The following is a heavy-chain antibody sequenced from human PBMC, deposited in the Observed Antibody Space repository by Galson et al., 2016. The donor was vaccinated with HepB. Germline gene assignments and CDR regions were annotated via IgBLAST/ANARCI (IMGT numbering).Heavy chain of an antibody. V-gene: IGHV3-21*01. J-gene: IGHJ6*01. Sequence: SLRLSCAASGFTFSAYSMNWVRQAPGKGLEWVSSFSGSTSYIYYADSVKGRFTISRDNAKNSLYLHMNSLRAEDTAVYYCARDLQGYCVSTSCYYYYGMDVWGQGTTVTVSS. CDR3: ARDLQGYCVSTSCYYYYGMDV. CDR2: FSGSTSYI. CDR1: GFTFSAYS. D-gene: IGHD2-2*01.